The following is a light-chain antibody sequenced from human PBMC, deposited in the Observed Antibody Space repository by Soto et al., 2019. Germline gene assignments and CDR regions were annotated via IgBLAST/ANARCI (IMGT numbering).Light chain of an antibody. V-gene: IGKV3-15*01. Sequence: EIVMTQSPATLSVSPGEGATLSCRAGQSVNYNLAWYQQKPGQAPRLLIYGASTRATGVPARFGGSGSGTDFTLTISSLEPEDFAVYYCQQRSTWPFTFGPGTKVDIK. CDR2: GAS. J-gene: IGKJ3*01. CDR1: QSVNYN. CDR3: QQRSTWPFT.